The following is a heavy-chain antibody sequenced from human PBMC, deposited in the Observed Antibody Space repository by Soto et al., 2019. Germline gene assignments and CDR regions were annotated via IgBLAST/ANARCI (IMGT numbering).Heavy chain of an antibody. CDR2: ISGTGGST. Sequence: EVQVLESGGSLVQPGGSLRLSCAASGFTFNYYAISWVRQAPGKGLEWVSAISGTGGSTYYADSAKGRFTISRDNSKNTLYLQMNSLRAEDTAVYYCAKHLADQYHFDYWGLGTLVTVSS. J-gene: IGHJ4*02. D-gene: IGHD2-2*01. CDR3: AKHLADQYHFDY. CDR1: GFTFNYYA. V-gene: IGHV3-23*01.